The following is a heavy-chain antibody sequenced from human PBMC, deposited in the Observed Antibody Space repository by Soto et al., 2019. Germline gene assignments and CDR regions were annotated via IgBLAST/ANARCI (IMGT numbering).Heavy chain of an antibody. V-gene: IGHV4-39*01. Sequence: SETLSLTCTVSGGSISSSSYYWGWIRQPPGKGLEWIGSIYYSGSTYYNPSLKSRVTISVDTSKNQFSLKLSSVTAADTAVYYCARQKDDFWSGYFDYWGQGTLVTVSS. CDR2: IYYSGST. D-gene: IGHD3-3*01. CDR1: GGSISSSSYY. J-gene: IGHJ4*02. CDR3: ARQKDDFWSGYFDY.